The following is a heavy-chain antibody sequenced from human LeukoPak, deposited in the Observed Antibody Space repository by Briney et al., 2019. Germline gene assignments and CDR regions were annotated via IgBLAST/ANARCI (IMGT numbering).Heavy chain of an antibody. D-gene: IGHD6-13*01. CDR2: IRYDGSNK. J-gene: IGHJ4*02. CDR3: AKENTPGYSSSWFFDY. Sequence: GGSLRLSCAASGFTFSSYAMSWVRQAPGKGLEWVAFIRYDGSNKYYADSVKGRFTISRDNSKNTLYLQMNSLRAEDTAVYYCAKENTPGYSSSWFFDYWGQGTLVTVSS. V-gene: IGHV3-30*02. CDR1: GFTFSSYA.